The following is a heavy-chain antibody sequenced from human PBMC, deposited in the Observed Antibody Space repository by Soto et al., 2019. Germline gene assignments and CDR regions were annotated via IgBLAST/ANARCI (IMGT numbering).Heavy chain of an antibody. CDR1: GFTFSRYS. CDR3: ARDFPYCSGGSCYFDY. V-gene: IGHV3-21*01. D-gene: IGHD2-15*01. CDR2: ISSSSSYI. J-gene: IGHJ4*02. Sequence: EVQLVESGGGLVKPGGSLRLSCAASGFTFSRYSMNWVRQAPGKGLEWVSSISSSSSYIYYADSVKGRFTISRDNAKNSLYLQMNSLRAEDTAVYYCARDFPYCSGGSCYFDYWGQGTLVTVSS.